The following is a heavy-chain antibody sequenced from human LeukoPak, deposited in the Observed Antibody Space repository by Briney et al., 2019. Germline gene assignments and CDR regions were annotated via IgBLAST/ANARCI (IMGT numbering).Heavy chain of an antibody. CDR1: GFTFSSYA. CDR2: ISGSGGST. V-gene: IGHV3-23*01. CDR3: AKESHPDLYYYYYGMDV. J-gene: IGHJ6*02. Sequence: GGSLRLSCAASGFTFSSYAMSWVRQAPGKGLEWVSAISGSGGSTYYADSVKGRFTISRDNSKNTLYLQMNSLRAEDTAVYYCAKESHPDLYYYYYGMDVWGQGTTVTVSS.